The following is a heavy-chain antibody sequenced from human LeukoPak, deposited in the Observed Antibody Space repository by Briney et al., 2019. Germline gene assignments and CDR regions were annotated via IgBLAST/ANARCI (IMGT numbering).Heavy chain of an antibody. D-gene: IGHD6-13*01. CDR3: AKGIIPAEPREDFQH. CDR2: IRYDGSDK. V-gene: IGHV3-30*02. J-gene: IGHJ1*01. Sequence: GGSLRLSCAASGFTFSSYGMNWVRQAPGKGLEWVAFIRYDGSDKYYADSVKGRFTISRDNSKNTQYLQMNSLRAEDTAVYYCAKGIIPAEPREDFQHWGQGTLVTVSS. CDR1: GFTFSSYG.